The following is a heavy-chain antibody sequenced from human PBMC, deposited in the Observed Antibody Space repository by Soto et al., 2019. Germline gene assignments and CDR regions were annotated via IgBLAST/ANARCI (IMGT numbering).Heavy chain of an antibody. CDR2: IIPIFGTA. CDR3: AREYSDYPSYGMDV. CDR1: GGTFSSYA. Sequence: SVKVSCKASGGTFSSYAISWVRQAPGQGLEWMGGIIPIFGTANYAQKFQGRVTITADKSTSTAYMELSSLRSEDTAVYYCAREYSDYPSYGMDVWGQGTSVTVSS. V-gene: IGHV1-69*06. D-gene: IGHD5-12*01. J-gene: IGHJ6*02.